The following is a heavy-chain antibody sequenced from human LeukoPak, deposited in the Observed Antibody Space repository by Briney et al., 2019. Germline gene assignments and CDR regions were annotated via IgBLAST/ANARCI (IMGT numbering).Heavy chain of an antibody. V-gene: IGHV5-51*01. J-gene: IGHJ6*02. D-gene: IGHD3-22*01. Sequence: GESLKISCKGSGYSFTSYWIGWVRQMPGKGLEWMGIIYPGDSDTGYSPSFQGQVTISADKSISTAYLQWSSLKASDTAMYYCARPGMGSSGYHASPYDYYYGMDVWGQGTTVTVSS. CDR2: IYPGDSDT. CDR3: ARPGMGSSGYHASPYDYYYGMDV. CDR1: GYSFTSYW.